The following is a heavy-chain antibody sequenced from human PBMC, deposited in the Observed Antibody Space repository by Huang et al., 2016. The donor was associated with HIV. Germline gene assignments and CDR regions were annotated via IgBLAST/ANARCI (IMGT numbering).Heavy chain of an antibody. CDR2: INTKTGNA. CDR1: GYSFSDYA. J-gene: IGHJ5*02. Sequence: QVQLVQSGSEFKKPGASVRVSCKASGYSFSDYAVNWVRQAPGQGLEGMGWINTKTGNATYVQGFRGRFVFSLDTSVKTAYLHISSLKTEDAAVYYCARDARELRDYLVRFNWFAPWGQGTLVTVSS. D-gene: IGHD1-7*01. CDR3: ARDARELRDYLVRFNWFAP. V-gene: IGHV7-4-1*02.